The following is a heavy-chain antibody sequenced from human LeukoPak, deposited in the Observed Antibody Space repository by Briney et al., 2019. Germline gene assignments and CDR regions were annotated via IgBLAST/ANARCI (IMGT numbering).Heavy chain of an antibody. Sequence: GESLKISCKGSGYSFTNHWIAWVRQMPGKGPEWMGIIYPGDSDTRYSPSFEGQVTISADKSISTAYLQWRSLKASDTAMYYCARQFFGSSSPPYFDYWGQGTLVTVSS. D-gene: IGHD6-6*01. V-gene: IGHV5-51*01. CDR1: GYSFTNHW. CDR2: IYPGDSDT. J-gene: IGHJ4*02. CDR3: ARQFFGSSSPPYFDY.